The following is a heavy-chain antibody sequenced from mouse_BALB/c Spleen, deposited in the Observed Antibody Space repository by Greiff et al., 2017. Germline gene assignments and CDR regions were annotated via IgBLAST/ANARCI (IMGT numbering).Heavy chain of an antibody. V-gene: IGHV2-6-7*01. CDR3: ARDYYDGYFDV. CDR2: ICGDGST. Sequence: QVQLKQSGPGLVAPSQTLSITCTVSGFSLTGYGVNWVRQPPGKGLEWLGLICGDGSTDYYSDLKCRLSISKDNSKSKVFLKMISLQTDDTARYYCARDYYDGYFDVWGAGTTVTVSS. J-gene: IGHJ1*01. CDR1: GFSLTGYG. D-gene: IGHD2-3*01.